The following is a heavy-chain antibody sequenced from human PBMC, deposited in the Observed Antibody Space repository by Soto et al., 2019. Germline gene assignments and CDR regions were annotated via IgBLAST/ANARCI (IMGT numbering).Heavy chain of an antibody. J-gene: IGHJ6*02. CDR3: ARHGYYGSGSYTYYYYYYGMDV. V-gene: IGHV5-10-1*01. CDR2: IDPSDSYT. D-gene: IGHD3-10*01. Sequence: GEPLKISCKGSGYSFTSYWISWVRQMPGKGLEWLGRIDPSDSYTNYSPSFQGHVTISADKSISTAYLQWSSLKASDTAMYYCARHGYYGSGSYTYYYYYYGMDVWGQGTTVTVSS. CDR1: GYSFTSYW.